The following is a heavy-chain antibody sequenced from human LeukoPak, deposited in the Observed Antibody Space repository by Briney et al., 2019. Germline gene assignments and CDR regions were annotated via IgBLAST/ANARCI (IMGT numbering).Heavy chain of an antibody. CDR2: IYYSGST. J-gene: IGHJ3*01. CDR1: GGSISSSSYY. D-gene: IGHD3-10*01. CDR3: ARGMWFDTLFSAFDV. V-gene: IGHV4-39*07. Sequence: PSETLSLTCTVSGGSISSSSYYWGWIRQPPGKGLEWIGSIYYSGSTYYNPSLKSRVTISIDKSKNQFSLILNSVTAADTALYYCARGMWFDTLFSAFDVWGQGTMVSISS.